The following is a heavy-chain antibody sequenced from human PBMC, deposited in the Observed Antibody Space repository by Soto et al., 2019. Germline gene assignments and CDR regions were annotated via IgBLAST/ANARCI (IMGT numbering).Heavy chain of an antibody. CDR2: IFSNDEK. V-gene: IGHV2-26*01. Sequence: GSGPTLVNPTETLTLTCTVSGFSLSNPRMGVSWIRQPPGKALEWLAHIFSNDEKSYSTSLKSRLTISRDTSKSQVVLTMTDMDPVDTATYYCARIQRISMIVVSKPYFDYWGQGALVTVS. CDR3: ARIQRISMIVVSKPYFDY. CDR1: GFSLSNPRMG. D-gene: IGHD3-22*01. J-gene: IGHJ4*02.